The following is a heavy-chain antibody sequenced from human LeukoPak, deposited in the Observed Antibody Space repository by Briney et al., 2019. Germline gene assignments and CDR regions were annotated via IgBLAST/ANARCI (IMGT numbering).Heavy chain of an antibody. Sequence: PSETLSLTCTVSGGSISSYYWSWIRQPPGEGLEWIGYIYYSGSTNYNPSLKSRVTISVDTSKNQFSLKLSSVTAADTAVYYCARGGVYSSGWYRGSNWFDPWGQGTLVTVSS. D-gene: IGHD6-19*01. CDR2: IYYSGST. CDR1: GGSISSYY. CDR3: ARGGVYSSGWYRGSNWFDP. V-gene: IGHV4-59*01. J-gene: IGHJ5*02.